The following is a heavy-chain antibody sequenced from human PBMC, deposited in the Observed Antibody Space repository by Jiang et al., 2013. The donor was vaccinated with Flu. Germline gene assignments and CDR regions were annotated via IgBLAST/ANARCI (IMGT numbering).Heavy chain of an antibody. D-gene: IGHD1-7*01. CDR1: GGTFGSYG. CDR2: IIPILGLP. J-gene: IGHJ4*02. CDR3: ARDPGTTWYFDS. V-gene: IGHV1-69*04. Sequence: SGAEVKKPGSSVKVSCKTSGGTFGSYGINWVRQAPGQGLEWMGRIIPILGLPHYAQKFQGRVTIIADKSTSTAYMELSSLRSEDTAVYYCARDPGTTWYFDSWGQGALVTVSS.